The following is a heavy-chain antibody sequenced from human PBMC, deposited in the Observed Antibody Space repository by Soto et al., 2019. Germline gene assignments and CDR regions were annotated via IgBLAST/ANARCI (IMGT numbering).Heavy chain of an antibody. CDR3: AGTTSLQWYYMDV. CDR1: GDSVSSNSAA. D-gene: IGHD1-7*01. V-gene: IGHV6-1*01. J-gene: IGHJ6*03. Sequence: QVQLQQSGPGLVKPSQTLSLTCAISGDSVSSNSAAWNWIRQSPSGGLEWLGRTYYRSRWYNDYAVSVRSRITINPDTSKSQVSLHLNSVTPEDTAVYYCAGTTSLQWYYMDVWGKGTTVTVSS. CDR2: TYYRSRWYN.